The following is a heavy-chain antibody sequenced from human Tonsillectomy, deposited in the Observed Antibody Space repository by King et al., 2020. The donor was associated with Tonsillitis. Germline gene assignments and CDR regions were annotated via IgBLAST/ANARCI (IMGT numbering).Heavy chain of an antibody. J-gene: IGHJ2*01. CDR3: AILIGGKRPLYFDL. D-gene: IGHD2/OR15-2a*01. CDR2: IKQDGSEK. Sequence: EVQLVESGGGLVQPGGSLRLSCAASGFTFSRYWMNWVRQAPGKGLEWVANIKQDGSEKYYVDSVKGRFTISRDNAKNSLYLQMNSLRAEDTAVYYCAILIGGKRPLYFDLWGRGTLVTVSS. CDR1: GFTFSRYW. V-gene: IGHV3-7*03.